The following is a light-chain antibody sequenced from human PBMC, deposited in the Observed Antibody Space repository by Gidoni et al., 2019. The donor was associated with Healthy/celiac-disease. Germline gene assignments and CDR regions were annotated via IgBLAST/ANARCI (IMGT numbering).Light chain of an antibody. J-gene: IGKJ2*01. CDR2: AAS. Sequence: DIQLPQSPSSLSASVGDRVTITCRASQSISSYLNWYQQKPGKAPKLLIYAASSLQSGVPSRFSGIGSGTDFTLTISSLQPEDFATYYCQQSYSTPRTFGQGTKLEIK. CDR1: QSISSY. V-gene: IGKV1-39*01. CDR3: QQSYSTPRT.